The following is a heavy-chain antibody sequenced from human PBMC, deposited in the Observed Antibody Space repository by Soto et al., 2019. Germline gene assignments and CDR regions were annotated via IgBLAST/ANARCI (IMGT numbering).Heavy chain of an antibody. J-gene: IGHJ2*01. CDR1: GDSISSGDYY. D-gene: IGHD3-10*01. V-gene: IGHV4-30-4*01. CDR2: TYYSGST. CDR3: GRGRAVGFGDKRAGWYFDL. Sequence: QVQLQESGPGLVKPSQTLSLTCTVSGDSISSGDYYWSWIRQPPGKGLEWIGHTYYSGSTQYNPSLKSGVTIPEDTSKNQFSLKLSSVTDADTAVYYCGRGRAVGFGDKRAGWYFDLWGRGTLVTVSS.